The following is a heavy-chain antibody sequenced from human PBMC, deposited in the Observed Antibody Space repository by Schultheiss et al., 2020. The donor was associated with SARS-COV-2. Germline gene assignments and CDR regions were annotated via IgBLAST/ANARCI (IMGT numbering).Heavy chain of an antibody. D-gene: IGHD6-19*01. CDR1: GYTFTGYY. V-gene: IGHV1-2*06. Sequence: ASVKVSCKASGYTFTGYYMHWVRQAPGQGLEWMGRINPNSGGTNYAQKFQGRVTMTRDTSISTAYMELRSLRSDDTAVYYCARDVGAVAVDYWGQGTLVTVSS. CDR2: INPNSGGT. CDR3: ARDVGAVAVDY. J-gene: IGHJ4*02.